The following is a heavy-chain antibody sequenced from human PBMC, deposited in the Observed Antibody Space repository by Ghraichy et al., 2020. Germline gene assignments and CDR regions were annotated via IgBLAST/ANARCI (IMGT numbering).Heavy chain of an antibody. J-gene: IGHJ4*02. D-gene: IGHD5-24*01. CDR3: ARARRDGYNYVSY. CDR2: IYSGGST. Sequence: GGSLRLSCAASGFTVSSNYMSWVRQAPGKGLEWVSVIYSGGSTYYADSVKGRFTISRDNSKNTLYLQMNSLRAEDTAVYYCARARRDGYNYVSYWGQGTLVTVSS. CDR1: GFTVSSNY. V-gene: IGHV3-66*01.